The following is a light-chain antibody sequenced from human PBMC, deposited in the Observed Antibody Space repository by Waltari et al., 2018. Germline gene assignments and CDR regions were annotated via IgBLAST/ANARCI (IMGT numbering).Light chain of an antibody. CDR3: QQYGSPPYT. CDR2: GAS. V-gene: IGKV3-20*01. J-gene: IGKJ2*01. Sequence: EIVLTQSPGTLSLSPGERATLSCRASQSVSASFLAWYQQKPGQAPRLLSSGASTRATGIPDRFSGSGSGTDFTLTINRLEPEDFALYYCQQYGSPPYTFGQGTRLEIK. CDR1: QSVSASF.